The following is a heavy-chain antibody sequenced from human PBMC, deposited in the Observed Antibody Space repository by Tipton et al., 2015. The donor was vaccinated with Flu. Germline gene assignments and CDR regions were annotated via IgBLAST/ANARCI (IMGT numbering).Heavy chain of an antibody. CDR1: GFTFSSYW. CDR2: IKQDGSEK. CDR3: ARDSPIAALGWFDP. J-gene: IGHJ5*02. D-gene: IGHD6-13*01. Sequence: SLRLSCAASGFTFSSYWMSWVRQAPGKGLEWVANIKQDGSEKYYVDSVKGRFTISRDNAKNSLYLQMNSLRAEDTAVYYCARDSPIAALGWFDPWGQGTLVTVSS. V-gene: IGHV3-7*01.